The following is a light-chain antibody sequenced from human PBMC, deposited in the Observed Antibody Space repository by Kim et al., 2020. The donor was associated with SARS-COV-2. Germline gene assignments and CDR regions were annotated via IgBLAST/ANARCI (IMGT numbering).Light chain of an antibody. CDR1: QDISKS. J-gene: IGKJ4*01. V-gene: IGKV1-33*01. CDR2: DAS. Sequence: AFVGDRVTITCQATQDISKSLNWFQQKPGKAPNLLIYDASNLETGVPSGFSGSGSGTHFTLTINSLRPEDVATYYCQQYHDLPLTFGGGTKVDIK. CDR3: QQYHDLPLT.